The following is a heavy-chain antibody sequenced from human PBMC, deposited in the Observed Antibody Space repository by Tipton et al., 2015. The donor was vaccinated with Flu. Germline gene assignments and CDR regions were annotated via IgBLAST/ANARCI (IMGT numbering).Heavy chain of an antibody. J-gene: IGHJ4*02. V-gene: IGHV3-23*01. CDR1: GFTFSIYA. Sequence: SLRLSCAASGFTFSIYAMSWVRQAPGKRLEWISAISGGGGGIYYADSVKGRFTISRDNSKNTLYLQMNNLRAEDTAVYYCAKDWRLVAPAWYFDHWGQGAQVSVSS. CDR3: AKDWRLVAPAWYFDH. D-gene: IGHD5-12*01. CDR2: ISGGGGGI.